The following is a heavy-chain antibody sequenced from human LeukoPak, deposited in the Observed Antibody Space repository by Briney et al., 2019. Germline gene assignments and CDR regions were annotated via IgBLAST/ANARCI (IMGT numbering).Heavy chain of an antibody. CDR1: GFSFSSYW. V-gene: IGHV3-7*03. Sequence: PGGSLRLSCAASGFSFSSYWMNWVRQAPGKGLEWVANIKQDGSEKYYVDSVKGRFTISRDNAKNSLYLQMNSLRAEDTAVYYCARGGYDFWSGYYGAEERVYGMDVWGQGTTVTVSS. CDR3: ARGGYDFWSGYYGAEERVYGMDV. J-gene: IGHJ6*02. CDR2: IKQDGSEK. D-gene: IGHD3-3*01.